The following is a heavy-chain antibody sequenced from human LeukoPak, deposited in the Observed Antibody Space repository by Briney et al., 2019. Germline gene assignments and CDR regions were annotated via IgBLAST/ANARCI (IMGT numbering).Heavy chain of an antibody. CDR3: AKLVTHFDY. CDR2: ISGSGGNT. D-gene: IGHD4-23*01. CDR1: GFTFSSYA. J-gene: IGHJ4*02. V-gene: IGHV3-23*01. Sequence: GGSLRLSCAASGFTFSSYAMSWVRQAPGKGLEWVSSISGSGGNTYYADSVRGRFTISRDNSKNTLYMQMNSLRAEDTAVYYCAKLVTHFDYWGQGTLVTVSS.